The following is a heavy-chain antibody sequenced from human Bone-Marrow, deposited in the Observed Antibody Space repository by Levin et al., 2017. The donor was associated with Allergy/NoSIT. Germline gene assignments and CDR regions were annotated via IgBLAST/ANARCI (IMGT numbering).Heavy chain of an antibody. D-gene: IGHD5-24*01. Sequence: GGSLRLSCTASGFPFSSYSMTWVRQAPGKGLEWVSSITSSGHSTYYADSVEGRFIISRDNSNNALYLQMNSLTVEDAATYYCARSPFTIVVMSYFDFWGQGTMVAVSS. V-gene: IGHV3-23*01. J-gene: IGHJ3*01. CDR2: ITSSGHST. CDR1: GFPFSSYS. CDR3: ARSPFTIVVMSYFDF.